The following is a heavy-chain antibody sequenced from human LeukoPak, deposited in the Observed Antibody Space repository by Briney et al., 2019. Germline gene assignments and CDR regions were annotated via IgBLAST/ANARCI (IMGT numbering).Heavy chain of an antibody. CDR1: GYTSTTYD. J-gene: IGHJ6*02. CDR2: MNPNSGNT. CDR3: ASGSYTMVRGVYHFYGMDV. Sequence: ASVKVSCKASGYTSTTYDINWVRQATGQGLEWMGWMNPNSGNTGYAQKFQGRVTMTRDTSISTAYMELSSLRSEDTAVYYCASGSYTMVRGVYHFYGMDVWGQGTTVTVSS. D-gene: IGHD3-10*01. V-gene: IGHV1-8*01.